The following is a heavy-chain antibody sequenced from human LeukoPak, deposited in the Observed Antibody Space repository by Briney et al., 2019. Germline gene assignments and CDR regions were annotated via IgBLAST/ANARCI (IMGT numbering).Heavy chain of an antibody. J-gene: IGHJ4*02. D-gene: IGHD1-26*01. Sequence: GGSLRLSCAASGFTFSSYAMSWVRQAPGKGLEWVSVISGSGGNTYYADSVRGRFTISRDNAKNSLYLQMNSLRAEDTAVYYCARAVVGATADYWGQGTLVTVSS. CDR3: ARAVVGATADY. CDR1: GFTFSSYA. V-gene: IGHV3-23*01. CDR2: ISGSGGNT.